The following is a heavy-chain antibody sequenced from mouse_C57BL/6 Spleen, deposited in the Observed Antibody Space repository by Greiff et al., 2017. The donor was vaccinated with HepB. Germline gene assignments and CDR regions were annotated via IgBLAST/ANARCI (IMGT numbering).Heavy chain of an antibody. CDR1: GFTFTDYY. D-gene: IGHD3-3*01. J-gene: IGHJ1*03. CDR3: ARFLRAGYFDV. V-gene: IGHV7-3*01. CDR2: IRNKANGYTT. Sequence: EVHLVESGGGLVQPGGSLSLSCAASGFTFTDYYMSWVRQPPGKALEWLGFIRNKANGYTTEYSASVKGRFTISRDNSQSILYLQMNALRAEDSATYYFARFLRAGYFDVWGTGTTVTVSS.